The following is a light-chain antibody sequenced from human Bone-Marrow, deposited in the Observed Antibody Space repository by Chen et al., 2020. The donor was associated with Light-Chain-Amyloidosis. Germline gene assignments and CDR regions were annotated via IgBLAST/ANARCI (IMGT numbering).Light chain of an antibody. J-gene: IGLJ3*02. CDR2: EYM. V-gene: IGLV3-21*02. CDR1: KIVSTS. CDR3: QVWDRSSDRPV. Sequence: SYVLTQQSSVSVAPGQTATIACGGNKIVSTSVHGYQQTPGQSPLLVVYEYMDRPSGIPERLSGANSGNTATLTISRVEAGDEADYYCQVWDRSSDRPVFGGGTKLTVL.